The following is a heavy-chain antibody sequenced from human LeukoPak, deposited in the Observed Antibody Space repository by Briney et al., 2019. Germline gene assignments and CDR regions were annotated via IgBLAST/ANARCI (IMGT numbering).Heavy chain of an antibody. CDR1: GGSISSSNW. CDR3: AKLSGGSSWSPFDP. Sequence: SETLSLTCAVSGGSISSSNWWSWVRQPPGRGLEWIGEIYHSGSTNYSPSLKSRVTISVDTSKNQFSLKMTSVTAADTAMYYCAKLSGGSSWSPFDPWGQGTLVTVSS. CDR2: IYHSGST. J-gene: IGHJ5*02. D-gene: IGHD6-13*01. V-gene: IGHV4-4*02.